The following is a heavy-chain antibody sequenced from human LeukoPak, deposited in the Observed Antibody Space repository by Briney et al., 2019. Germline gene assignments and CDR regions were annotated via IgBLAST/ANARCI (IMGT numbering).Heavy chain of an antibody. CDR1: GFTFSSYG. D-gene: IGHD3-10*01. Sequence: GGSLRLSCAASGFTFSSYGMHWVRQAPGKGLEWVAFIRYDGSNKYYADSVKGRFTISRDNSKNTLYLQMNGLRAEDTAVYYCANYGSGSYNAEYFQHWGQGTLVTVSS. J-gene: IGHJ1*01. CDR3: ANYGSGSYNAEYFQH. CDR2: IRYDGSNK. V-gene: IGHV3-30*02.